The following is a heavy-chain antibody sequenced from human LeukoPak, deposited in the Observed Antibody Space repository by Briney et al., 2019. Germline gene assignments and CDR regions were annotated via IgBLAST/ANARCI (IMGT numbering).Heavy chain of an antibody. CDR3: ARAGGARPRYFDY. D-gene: IGHD6-6*01. Sequence: SETLSLTCTVSGGSISSGDYYWSWIRQPPGKGLEWIGYIYYSGSTNYNPSLKSRVTISVDTSKNQFSLKLSSVTAADTAVYYCARAGGARPRYFDYWGQGTLVTVSS. J-gene: IGHJ4*02. CDR2: IYYSGST. V-gene: IGHV4-61*08. CDR1: GGSISSGDYY.